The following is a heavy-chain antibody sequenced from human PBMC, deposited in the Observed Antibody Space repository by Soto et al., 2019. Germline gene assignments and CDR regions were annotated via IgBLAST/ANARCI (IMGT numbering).Heavy chain of an antibody. CDR1: GFTFSSYA. D-gene: IGHD3-22*01. CDR3: AKDKGYYDSGKGAFDI. Sequence: GGSLRLSCAASGFTFSSYAMSWVRQAPGKGLEWVSTISGSGGSPYYADSVKGRFTISRDNSKNTLYLQMNSLRAEDTAVYYCAKDKGYYDSGKGAFDIWGQGTMVTVSS. CDR2: ISGSGGSP. J-gene: IGHJ3*02. V-gene: IGHV3-23*01.